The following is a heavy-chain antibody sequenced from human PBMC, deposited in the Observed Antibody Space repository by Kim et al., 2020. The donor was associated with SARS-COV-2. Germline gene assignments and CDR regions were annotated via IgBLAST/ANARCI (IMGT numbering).Heavy chain of an antibody. Sequence: KSRVTISVDTSKNPFSLKLSSVTAADTAVYYCARRSFYDFWSGYPRPFDYWGQGTLVTVSS. CDR3: ARRSFYDFWSGYPRPFDY. V-gene: IGHV4-34*01. J-gene: IGHJ4*02. D-gene: IGHD3-3*01.